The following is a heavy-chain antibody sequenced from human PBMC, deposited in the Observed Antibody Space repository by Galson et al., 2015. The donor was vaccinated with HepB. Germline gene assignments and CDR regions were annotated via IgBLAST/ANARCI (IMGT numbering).Heavy chain of an antibody. CDR2: TYYRSKWHS. Sequence: CAISGDSVSSKSAAWNWIRQSPSRGLEWLGRTYYRSKWHSGYAVSVKSRIIVNPDTSKNQSSLQLNSVTPEDTAVYYCARSQLGIDYWGQGTLVTVSS. D-gene: IGHD7-27*01. CDR3: ARSQLGIDY. J-gene: IGHJ4*02. CDR1: GDSVSSKSAA. V-gene: IGHV6-1*01.